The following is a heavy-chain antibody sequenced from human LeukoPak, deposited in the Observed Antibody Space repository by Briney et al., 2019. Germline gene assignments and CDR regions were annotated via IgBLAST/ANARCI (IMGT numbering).Heavy chain of an antibody. Sequence: SETLSLTCAVYGGSFSGYYWSWIRQPPGKGLEWIGYIYYSGSTNYNPSLKSRVTISVDTSKNQFSLKLSSVTAADTAVYYCARAAKDCSSTSCYYYYGMDVWGQGTTVTVSS. CDR1: GGSFSGYY. V-gene: IGHV4-59*01. J-gene: IGHJ6*02. CDR3: ARAAKDCSSTSCYYYYGMDV. D-gene: IGHD2-2*01. CDR2: IYYSGST.